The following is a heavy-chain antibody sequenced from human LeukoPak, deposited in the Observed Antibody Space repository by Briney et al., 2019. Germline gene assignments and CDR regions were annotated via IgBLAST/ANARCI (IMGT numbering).Heavy chain of an antibody. D-gene: IGHD4-17*01. CDR3: ARETTVTTTDYFDY. Sequence: PSETLSLTCTVSGGSISSYYWSWIRQTPGKGLEWIGDIYYSGSTNYNPSLKSRVTISVDTSKNQFSLKLSSVTAADTAVYYCARETTVTTTDYFDYWGQGTLVTVSS. J-gene: IGHJ4*02. CDR2: IYYSGST. CDR1: GGSISSYY. V-gene: IGHV4-59*01.